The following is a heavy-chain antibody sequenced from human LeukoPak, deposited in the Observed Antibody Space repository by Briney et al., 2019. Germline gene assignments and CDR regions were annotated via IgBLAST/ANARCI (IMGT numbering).Heavy chain of an antibody. CDR2: LSYDGYND. CDR3: AKNKGSYQYNYYGMEV. V-gene: IGHV3-30*18. D-gene: IGHD3-10*01. J-gene: IGHJ6*02. Sequence: GRSLRLSCAASGFTFSTYGMNWVRQAPGKGLEWEAALSYDGYNDHYADSVRGRFTISRDNSKNTLFLQMNNLRVEDTAMYYCAKNKGSYQYNYYGMEVWGQGTTVSVSS. CDR1: GFTFSTYG.